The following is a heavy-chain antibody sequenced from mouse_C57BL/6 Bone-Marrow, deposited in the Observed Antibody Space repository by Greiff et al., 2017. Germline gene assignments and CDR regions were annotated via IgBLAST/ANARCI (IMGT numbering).Heavy chain of an antibody. Sequence: DVKLVESGGGLVKPGGSLKLSCAASGFTFSDYGMHWVRQAPEKGLEWVAYISSGSSTIYYADTVKGRFTISRDNAKNTLFLQMTSLRSEDTAMYYCARAPYYYAMDYWGQGTSVTVSS. CDR1: GFTFSDYG. V-gene: IGHV5-17*01. CDR3: ARAPYYYAMDY. CDR2: ISSGSSTI. J-gene: IGHJ4*01.